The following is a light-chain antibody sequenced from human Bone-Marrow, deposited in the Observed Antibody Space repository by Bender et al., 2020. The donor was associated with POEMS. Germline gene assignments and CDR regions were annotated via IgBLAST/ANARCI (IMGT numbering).Light chain of an antibody. V-gene: IGLV3-1*01. CDR2: QDT. Sequence: SYEVTQPPSVSVSPGQTASITCSGDDLGDKYVAWYQQKPGQSPVLVIYQDTKRPSGIPERFSGSNSGNTATLTISGTQAMDEDDYYCQAWNTYSLIFGGGTKLTVL. CDR1: DLGDKY. CDR3: QAWNTYSLI. J-gene: IGLJ2*01.